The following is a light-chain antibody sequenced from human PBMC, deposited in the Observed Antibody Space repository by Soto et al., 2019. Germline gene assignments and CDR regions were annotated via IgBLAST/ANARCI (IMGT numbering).Light chain of an antibody. CDR3: QQYNSPSYT. CDR1: QGISNW. J-gene: IGKJ2*01. Sequence: DIQMTQSPSTLSASVGDRVTITCRASQGISNWLAWFQQKPGKAPKLLIYKASTLESGAPSRFTGSGSGTDFTLTITSVQPDDFATYSCQQYNSPSYTFGQGTKLEMK. CDR2: KAS. V-gene: IGKV1-5*03.